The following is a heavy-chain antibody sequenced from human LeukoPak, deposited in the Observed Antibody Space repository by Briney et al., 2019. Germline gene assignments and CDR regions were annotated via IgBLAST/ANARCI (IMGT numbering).Heavy chain of an antibody. Sequence: SETLSLTCTVSGGSISSYYWSWIRQPPGKGLEWIGYIYYSGSTNYNPSLKSRVTISVDTSKNQFSLKLSSVTAADTAVYYCARGVSGSMIRVNYFDYWGQGTLVTVSS. D-gene: IGHD3-10*01. CDR1: GGSISSYY. V-gene: IGHV4-59*12. CDR3: ARGVSGSMIRVNYFDY. J-gene: IGHJ4*02. CDR2: IYYSGST.